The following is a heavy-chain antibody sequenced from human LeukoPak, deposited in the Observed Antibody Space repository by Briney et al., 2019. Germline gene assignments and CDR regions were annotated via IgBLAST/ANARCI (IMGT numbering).Heavy chain of an antibody. J-gene: IGHJ5*02. D-gene: IGHD3-9*01. CDR1: GFTFSGSP. Sequence: GGSLRLSCAASGFTFSGSPMHWVRQASGKGLEWVGRIRTKATSYDAAYAASVKGRFTISRDDSKNTAYLQMNSLKTEDTAVYYCTTGKVLRYFDWLPWGQGTLVTVSS. CDR3: TTGKVLRYFDWLP. CDR2: IRTKATSYDA. V-gene: IGHV3-73*01.